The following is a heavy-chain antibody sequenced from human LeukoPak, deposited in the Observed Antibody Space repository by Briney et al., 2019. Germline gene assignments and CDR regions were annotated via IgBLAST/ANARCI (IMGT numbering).Heavy chain of an antibody. D-gene: IGHD3-10*01. CDR2: INSNGGST. CDR3: VRQLRRVIGSFDQ. CDR1: GFTFEGFD. V-gene: IGHV3-20*04. J-gene: IGHJ4*02. Sequence: GESLRLSCAVSGFTFEGFDMSWVRQVPGKGLEWVSRINSNGGSTGYVDSVRGRFTISRDNAKNSLYLQMNSLRAEDTGVYYCVRQLRRVIGSFDQWGQGTLVTVSS.